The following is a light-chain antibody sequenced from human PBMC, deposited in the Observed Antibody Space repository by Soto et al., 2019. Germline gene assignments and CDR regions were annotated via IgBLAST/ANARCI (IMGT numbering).Light chain of an antibody. J-gene: IGKJ2*01. V-gene: IGKV3-20*01. CDR1: QSVSPSS. CDR2: GAS. CDR3: QQYGSSTYT. Sequence: EILLTQSPGTLSLSPGERATLSCRASQSVSPSSLAWYQQRPGQSPRLLIYGASSRATGIPDRFSGRGSGTDFTLTISRLEPEDFAMYYCQQYGSSTYTFGQGTKVDIK.